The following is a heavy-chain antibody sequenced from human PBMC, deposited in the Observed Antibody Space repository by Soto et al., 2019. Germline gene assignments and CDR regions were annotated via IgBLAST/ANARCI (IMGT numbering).Heavy chain of an antibody. D-gene: IGHD3-16*01. Sequence: QVQLVESGGGVVQPGRSMRLSCAASGRTFTSYGMHWVRQAPGKWLEGVAVISYDGSNKYYADSVKGRFTISRDNSKDAVYLQMNSLSAEDTAVYYCAKALGYDYSCWSTFYYMDVWCKGTTVTVSS. CDR2: ISYDGSNK. J-gene: IGHJ6*03. CDR1: GRTFTSYG. CDR3: AKALGYDYSCWSTFYYMDV. V-gene: IGHV3-30*18.